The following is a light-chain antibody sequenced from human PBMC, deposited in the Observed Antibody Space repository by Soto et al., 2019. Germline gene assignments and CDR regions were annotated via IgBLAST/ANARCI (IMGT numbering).Light chain of an antibody. CDR1: QSIGSN. V-gene: IGKV3-15*01. Sequence: EIMMTQSPATLSVSPGERATLSFRASQSIGSNLVWCQQKPGQAPRLLIYAASTRATGVPARFSGSGSGTEFTLTISSLQSEDFAVYYCQQFGSSPITLGQETRLDI. CDR2: AAS. J-gene: IGKJ5*01. CDR3: QQFGSSPIT.